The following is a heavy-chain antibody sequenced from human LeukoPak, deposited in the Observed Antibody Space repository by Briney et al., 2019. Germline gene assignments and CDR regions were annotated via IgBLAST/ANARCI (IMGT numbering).Heavy chain of an antibody. CDR3: ATVTSGVGAMAAARNWYFDL. J-gene: IGHJ2*01. CDR1: GGTFSSYA. CDR2: IIPIFGTA. Sequence: GASVKVSYKASGGTFSSYAISWVRQAPGQGLEWMGGIIPIFGTANYAQKFQGRVTMTEDTSTDTAYMELSSLRSEDTAVYYCATVTSGVGAMAAARNWYFDLWGRGTLVTVSS. V-gene: IGHV1-69*06. D-gene: IGHD1-26*01.